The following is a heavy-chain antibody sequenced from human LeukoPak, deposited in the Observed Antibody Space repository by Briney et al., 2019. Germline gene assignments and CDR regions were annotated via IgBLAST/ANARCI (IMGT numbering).Heavy chain of an antibody. J-gene: IGHJ3*02. CDR2: IIPIFGTA. V-gene: IGHV1-69*13. CDR3: AVEPGPDAFDI. Sequence: SVKVSCKASGGTFSSYAISWVRQAPGQRLEWMGGIIPIFGTANYAQKFQGRVTITADESTSTAYMELSSLRSEDTAVYYCAVEPGPDAFDIWGQGTVVTVSS. CDR1: GGTFSSYA.